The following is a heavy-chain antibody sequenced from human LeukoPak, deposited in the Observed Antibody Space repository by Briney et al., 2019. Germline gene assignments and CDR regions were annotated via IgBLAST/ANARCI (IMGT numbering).Heavy chain of an antibody. J-gene: IGHJ6*03. V-gene: IGHV1-8*01. CDR1: GYTFTSYD. CDR2: MNPNSGNT. Sequence: GASVKVSCKASGYTFTSYDINWVRQATGQGLEWMGWMNPNSGNTGYAQKFQGRVTMTRNTSISTAYMELSSLRSEDTAVYYCTFRGPYYYYMDVWGKGTTVTVSS. CDR3: TFRGPYYYYMDV. D-gene: IGHD2-15*01.